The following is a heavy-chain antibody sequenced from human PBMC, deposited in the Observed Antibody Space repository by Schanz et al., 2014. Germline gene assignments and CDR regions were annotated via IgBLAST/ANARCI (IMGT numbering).Heavy chain of an antibody. V-gene: IGHV1-18*01. CDR2: ISAYTNNT. D-gene: IGHD2-2*01. CDR3: ARDRRRYCSTASCLHDNWFDP. CDR1: RYTFNTYG. J-gene: IGHJ5*02. Sequence: QVQLVQSGAEVKKPGASVKVSCEASRYTFNTYGLNWVRQAPGQGLEWMGWISAYTNNTNYAQKVQGRVTMTTDTSTGTACMELRSLRSDDTAVYYCARDRRRYCSTASCLHDNWFDPWGQGTLVIGSS.